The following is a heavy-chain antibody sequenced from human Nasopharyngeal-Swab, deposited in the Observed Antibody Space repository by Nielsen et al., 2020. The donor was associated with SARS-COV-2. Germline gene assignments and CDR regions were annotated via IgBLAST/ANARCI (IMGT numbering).Heavy chain of an antibody. CDR1: GARVSSNSAA. CDR2: TYHRTKWYN. V-gene: IGHV6-1*01. CDR3: ARDQGEWLRFGGFDP. J-gene: IGHJ5*02. D-gene: IGHD5-12*01. Sequence: SETLSLTCAISGARVSSNSAAWYWIRQSPSRGLEWLGRTYHRTKWYNDYAVSVKSRITINPDKSKNQFSLQLNTVTPEDTAVYYCARDQGEWLRFGGFDPWGQGTLVTVSS.